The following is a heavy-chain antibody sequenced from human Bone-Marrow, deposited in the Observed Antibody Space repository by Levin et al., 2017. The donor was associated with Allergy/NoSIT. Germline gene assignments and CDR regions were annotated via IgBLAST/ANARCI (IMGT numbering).Heavy chain of an antibody. CDR1: GGSISSDGYY. V-gene: IGHV4-31*03. D-gene: IGHD5-12*01. CDR2: IYHSGST. CDR3: ARGDGGYSGYDPPNYFAY. J-gene: IGHJ4*02. Sequence: SETLSLTCTVSGGSISSDGYYWSWIRQPPGKGLEWIGYIYHSGSTYYNPSLKSRVTISVDRSKKQFSLKLSSVTAADTAAYYCARGDGGYSGYDPPNYFAYWGQGTLVTVAS.